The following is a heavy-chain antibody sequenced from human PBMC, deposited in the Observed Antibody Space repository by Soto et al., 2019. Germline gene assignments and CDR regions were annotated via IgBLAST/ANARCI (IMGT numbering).Heavy chain of an antibody. J-gene: IGHJ5*02. Sequence: QVQLQESGPGLVKPSETLSLTCTVSGGSITRGGYYWSWIRQHPGKGLEWIGYIYNSGTTYYNPSLXSXXTISVDTSKNPCSLRLTSVTAADTAVYSCAGDPAPWGQGTLVTVSS. CDR3: AGDPAP. CDR1: GGSITRGGYY. V-gene: IGHV4-31*03. CDR2: IYNSGTT.